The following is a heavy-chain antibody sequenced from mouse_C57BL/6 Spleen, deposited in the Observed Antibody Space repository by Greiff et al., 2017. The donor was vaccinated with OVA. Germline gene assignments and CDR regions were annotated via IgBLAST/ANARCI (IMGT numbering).Heavy chain of an antibody. CDR1: GYAFTNYL. J-gene: IGHJ4*01. CDR2: INPGSGGT. D-gene: IGHD2-2*01. V-gene: IGHV1-54*01. Sequence: QVQLKESGAELVRPGTSVKVSCKASGYAFTNYLIEWVKQRPGQGLEWIGVINPGSGGTNYNEKFKGKATLTADKSSSTAYMQLSSLTSEDSAVYFCARSTMVPLDYAMDYWGQGTSVTVSS. CDR3: ARSTMVPLDYAMDY.